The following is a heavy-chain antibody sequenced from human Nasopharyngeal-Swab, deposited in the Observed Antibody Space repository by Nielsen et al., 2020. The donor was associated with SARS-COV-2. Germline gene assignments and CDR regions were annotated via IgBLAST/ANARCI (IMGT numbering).Heavy chain of an antibody. D-gene: IGHD3-3*01. V-gene: IGHV4-59*01. Sequence: SETLSLTCTVSGGSISSYYWSWIRQPPGKGLEWIGHIYYSGSTNYNPSLKSRVTISVDTSKNQFSLKLSSVTAADTAVYYCARGGGLGYYDFWSGYSQTSDAFDIWGQGTMVTVSS. J-gene: IGHJ3*02. CDR2: IYYSGST. CDR3: ARGGGLGYYDFWSGYSQTSDAFDI. CDR1: GGSISSYY.